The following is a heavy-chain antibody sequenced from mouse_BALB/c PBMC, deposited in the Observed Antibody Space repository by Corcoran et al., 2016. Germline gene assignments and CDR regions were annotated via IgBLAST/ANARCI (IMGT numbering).Heavy chain of an antibody. D-gene: IGHD2-14*01. V-gene: IGHV1S136*01. Sequence: EVQLQQSGPELVKPGASVKMSCKASGYTFTSYVMHWVKQKPGQGLEWIGYINPYNDVTKYNEKFKGKATLSSDKSSSTAYIELSSLTSEDSAVYYCATRYDETWFAYWGQGTLVTVSA. CDR1: GYTFTSYV. CDR3: ATRYDETWFAY. J-gene: IGHJ3*01. CDR2: INPYNDVT.